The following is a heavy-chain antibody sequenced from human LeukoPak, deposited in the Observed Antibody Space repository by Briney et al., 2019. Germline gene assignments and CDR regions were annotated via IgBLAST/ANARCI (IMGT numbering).Heavy chain of an antibody. D-gene: IGHD2-2*01. V-gene: IGHV3-23*01. Sequence: PGGSLRLSCAASGFTFSSYAMSWVRQAPGKGLERVSAISGSGGSTYYADSVKGRFTISRDNSKNTLYLQMNSLRAEDTAVYYCAKDRGYQLPQFYFDYWGQGTLVTVSS. CDR1: GFTFSSYA. CDR3: AKDRGYQLPQFYFDY. CDR2: ISGSGGST. J-gene: IGHJ4*02.